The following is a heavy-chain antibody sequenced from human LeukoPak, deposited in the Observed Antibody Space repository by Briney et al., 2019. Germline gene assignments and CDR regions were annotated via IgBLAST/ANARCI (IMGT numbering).Heavy chain of an antibody. CDR2: IYYSGST. CDR1: GGSISSHY. CDR3: ARFKYDFWSGSRSYYFYGMDV. D-gene: IGHD3-3*01. Sequence: SETLSLTCTVSGGSISSHYWSWLRQPPGKGLEWIGYIYYSGSTTYTPSLKSRVTISLDTSKNQFSLKLSSVTAADTAVYYCARFKYDFWSGSRSYYFYGMDVWGQGTTVTVSS. V-gene: IGHV4-59*08. J-gene: IGHJ6*02.